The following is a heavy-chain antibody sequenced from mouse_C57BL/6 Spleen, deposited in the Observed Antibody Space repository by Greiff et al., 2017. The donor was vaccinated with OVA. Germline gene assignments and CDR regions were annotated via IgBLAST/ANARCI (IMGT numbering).Heavy chain of an antibody. V-gene: IGHV1-26*01. Sequence: VQLQQSGPELVKPGASVKISCKASGYTFTDYYMNWVKQSHGKSLEWIGDINPNNGGTSYNQKFKGKATLTVDKSSSTAYMELRSLTSEDSAVYYCAREDYCGSSYGYWGQGTTLTVSS. D-gene: IGHD1-1*01. CDR1: GYTFTDYY. CDR3: AREDYCGSSYGY. J-gene: IGHJ2*01. CDR2: INPNNGGT.